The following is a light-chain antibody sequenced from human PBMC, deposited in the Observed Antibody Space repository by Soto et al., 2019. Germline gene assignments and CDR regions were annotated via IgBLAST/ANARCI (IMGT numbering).Light chain of an antibody. J-gene: IGKJ1*01. CDR1: QSVNSW. V-gene: IGKV1-5*01. CDR2: DAS. CDR3: QQYNTYSRT. Sequence: DIQMTQSPSTLSASVGDRVTITCRASQSVNSWLAWYQQKPGKAPKLLIYDASSLEGGVPSRFSGSGSGTEFPLPVSSLQPDDFATYYCQQYNTYSRTFGQGTQVEI.